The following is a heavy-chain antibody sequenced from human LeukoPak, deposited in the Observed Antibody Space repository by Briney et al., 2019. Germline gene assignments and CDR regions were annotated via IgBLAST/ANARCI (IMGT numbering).Heavy chain of an antibody. CDR2: INPNSGGT. D-gene: IGHD6-13*01. CDR1: GYTFTGYY. J-gene: IGHJ4*02. CDR3: AVIAADPFDY. V-gene: IGHV1-2*02. Sequence: ASVKVSCKASGYTFTGYYMHWVRQAPGQGLEWMGWINPNSGGTNYAQKFQGRVTMTRNTSISTAYMELSSLRSEDTAVYYCAVIAADPFDYWGQGTLVTVSS.